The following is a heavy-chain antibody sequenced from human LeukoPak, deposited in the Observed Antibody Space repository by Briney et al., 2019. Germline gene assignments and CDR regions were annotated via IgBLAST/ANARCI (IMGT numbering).Heavy chain of an antibody. J-gene: IGHJ4*02. CDR3: TAGVDTSVVSTVTTVTAVDY. CDR2: IKSETDGGTT. Sequence: GGPLRLSCAASCFTISNSLSSWLRQAPGKGLEWVGRIKSETDGGTTAYFAPEKGRFTLSSNDSTNTLYLQMNSLKTEDTAVYYCTAGVDTSVVSTVTTVTAVDYWGQGTLVTVSS. V-gene: IGHV3-15*01. D-gene: IGHD4-17*01. CDR1: CFTISNSL.